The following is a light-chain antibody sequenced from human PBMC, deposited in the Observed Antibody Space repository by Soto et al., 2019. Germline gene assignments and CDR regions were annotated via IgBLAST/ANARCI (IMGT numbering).Light chain of an antibody. CDR3: QSYDSSLSGPV. CDR1: SSNIGAGYH. V-gene: IGLV1-40*01. J-gene: IGLJ3*02. CDR2: GNS. Sequence: QSALTQPPSVSGAPGQRVTISCTGSSSNIGAGYHVHWYQQLPGTAPKLLIYGNSNRPSGVPDRFSGSKSGTSASLAITGLQAEDEADYYCQSYDSSLSGPVFGGGTKLTVL.